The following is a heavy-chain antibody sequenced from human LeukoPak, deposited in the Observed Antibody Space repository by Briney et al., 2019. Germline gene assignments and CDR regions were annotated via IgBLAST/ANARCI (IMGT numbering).Heavy chain of an antibody. V-gene: IGHV4-38-2*02. J-gene: IGHJ6*03. CDR1: GYSITNNYY. D-gene: IGHD3-22*01. Sequence: SETLSLTCTVSGYSITNNYYWDWIRQPPGKGLEWIASIYHSGSTNYNPSLKSRVTISVDTSKNQFSLKLSSVTAADTAVYYCARRRGGDSSGYWYYYYYMDVWGKGTTVTISS. CDR3: ARRRGGDSSGYWYYYYYMDV. CDR2: IYHSGST.